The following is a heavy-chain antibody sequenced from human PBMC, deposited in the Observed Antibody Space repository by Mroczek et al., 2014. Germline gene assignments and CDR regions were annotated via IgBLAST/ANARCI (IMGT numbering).Heavy chain of an antibody. CDR2: VYYTANP. CDR3: ARQIWGCWYFAL. Sequence: QVQLQQWGPGLVKPSETLSLTCTVSGDSITNNAVSWGWIRQPPGKGLEWIGAVYYTANPYFNPSLRSRVSISVDTSMNQFSLKLSSVTAADTAVYHCARQIWGCWYFALWGRGTLGTVSS. J-gene: IGHJ2*01. D-gene: IGHD3-16*01. CDR1: GDSITNNAVS. V-gene: IGHV4-39*01.